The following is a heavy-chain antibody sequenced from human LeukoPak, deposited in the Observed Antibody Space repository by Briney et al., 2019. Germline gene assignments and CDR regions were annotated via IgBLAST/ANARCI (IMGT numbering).Heavy chain of an antibody. D-gene: IGHD6-13*01. V-gene: IGHV3-48*04. CDR3: AKEHPYSSSWPYYFDY. CDR2: ITDDSNTM. Sequence: GGSLRLSCAASGFTFSTYSMNWVRQAPGKGLEWISYITDDSNTMYYVDSVKGRFTISRDNTRNSLYLQMNSLRAEDTAVYYCAKEHPYSSSWPYYFDYWGQGTLVTVSS. CDR1: GFTFSTYS. J-gene: IGHJ4*02.